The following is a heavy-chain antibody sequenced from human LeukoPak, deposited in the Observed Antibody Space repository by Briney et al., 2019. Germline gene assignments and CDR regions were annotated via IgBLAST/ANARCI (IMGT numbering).Heavy chain of an antibody. D-gene: IGHD5-24*01. Sequence: SETLSLTCTVPGGSISSYYWSWIRQPPGKGLEWIGYIYYSGSTNYNPSLKSRVTISVDTSKNQFSLKLSSVTAADTAVYYCARGQFGNWFDPWGQGTLVTVSS. CDR2: IYYSGST. V-gene: IGHV4-59*01. CDR3: ARGQFGNWFDP. CDR1: GGSISSYY. J-gene: IGHJ5*02.